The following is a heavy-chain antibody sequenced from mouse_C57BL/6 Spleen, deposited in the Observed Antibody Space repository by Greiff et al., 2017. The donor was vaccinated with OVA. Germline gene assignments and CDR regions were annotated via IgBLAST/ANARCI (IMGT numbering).Heavy chain of an antibody. V-gene: IGHV14-4*01. D-gene: IGHD2-1*01. CDR1: GFNIKDDY. Sequence: VQLQQSGAELVRPGASVKLSCTASGFNIKDDYMHWVKQRPEQGLEWIGWIDPENGDTEYASKFQGKATITADTSSNTAYLQLSSLTSEDTAVYYCTPYGNYVWFAYWGQGTLVTVSA. CDR3: TPYGNYVWFAY. CDR2: IDPENGDT. J-gene: IGHJ3*01.